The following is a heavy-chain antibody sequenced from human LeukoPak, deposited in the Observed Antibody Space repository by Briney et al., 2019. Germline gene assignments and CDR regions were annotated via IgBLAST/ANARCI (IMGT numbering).Heavy chain of an antibody. Sequence: GGSLRLSCEASGFTFRDYYMSWIRQAPGKGLEWVSYISSGGDTIKHADFVEGRFTISRDNAKNSLYLQMNSLRAEDTAVYYCARGIRTERVGALYYFDYWGQGTLVTVSS. D-gene: IGHD1-26*01. V-gene: IGHV3-11*04. CDR2: ISSGGDTI. CDR3: ARGIRTERVGALYYFDY. J-gene: IGHJ4*02. CDR1: GFTFRDYY.